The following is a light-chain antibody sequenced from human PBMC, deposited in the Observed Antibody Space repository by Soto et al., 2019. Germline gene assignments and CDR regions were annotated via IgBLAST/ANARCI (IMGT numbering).Light chain of an antibody. CDR3: SSYTSSGTYV. J-gene: IGLJ1*01. CDR2: EVS. CDR1: SSDVGDYNY. V-gene: IGLV2-14*01. Sequence: QSALTQPASVSGSPGQSIAISCTGTSSDVGDYNYVSWYQQHPDKAPKLMIYEVSNRPSGVSSRFSGSKSGDTASLTISGLQAEDEADYHCSSYTSSGTYVFGTGTKLTVL.